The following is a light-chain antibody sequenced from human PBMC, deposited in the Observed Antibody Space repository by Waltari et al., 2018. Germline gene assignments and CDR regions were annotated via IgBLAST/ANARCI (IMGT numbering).Light chain of an antibody. CDR2: DAS. V-gene: IGKV3-11*01. CDR1: QSVSSY. Sequence: EIVLTQSPVTLSLSPGESATFSCRASQSVSSYLAWYQQKPGQAPRLLIYDASNRASGIPARFSGSGSGTDFTLTISSLEPEDFAVYYCQQRDNWPPVGTFGPGTKVEIK. J-gene: IGKJ3*01. CDR3: QQRDNWPPVGT.